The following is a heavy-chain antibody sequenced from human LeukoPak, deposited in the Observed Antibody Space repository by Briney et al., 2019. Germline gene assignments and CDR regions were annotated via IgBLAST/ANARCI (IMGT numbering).Heavy chain of an antibody. D-gene: IGHD5-18*01. CDR2: INHSGST. CDR1: GGSFSGYY. J-gene: IGHJ6*03. V-gene: IGHV4-34*01. Sequence: PSETLSLTCAVYGGSFSGYYWNWIRQPPGKGLEWIGEINHSGSTNYNPSLKSRVTISVDTSKNQFSLKLSSVTAADTAVYYCARGDRGYSYGYPSLYYYYYYMDVWGKGTTVTISS. CDR3: ARGDRGYSYGYPSLYYYYYYMDV.